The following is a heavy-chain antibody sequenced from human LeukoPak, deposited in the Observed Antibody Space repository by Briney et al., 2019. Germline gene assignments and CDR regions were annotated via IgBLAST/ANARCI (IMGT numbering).Heavy chain of an antibody. V-gene: IGHV1-2*06. CDR2: INHKSGGS. J-gene: IGHJ3*02. CDR3: ARESSLSGYSSDAFDI. Sequence: PWASLKFSCKASGYTFTGYYMHWVRQAPGQGLERFRRINHKSGGSNHARRCQGRVTMTKDTSISTTYMDLSRLRSDDKAVYSCARESSLSGYSSDAFDIWGQGTKVTVSS. CDR1: GYTFTGYY. D-gene: IGHD3-22*01.